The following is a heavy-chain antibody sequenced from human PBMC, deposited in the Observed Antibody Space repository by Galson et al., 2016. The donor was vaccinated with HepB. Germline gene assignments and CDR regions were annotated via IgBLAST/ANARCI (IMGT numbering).Heavy chain of an antibody. CDR3: FRVPRYYADYSSGVGGC. Sequence: SLRLSCAASGFPFSSYAMSRVRQAPGKGLAWVSTISGAGTASYAYSVKGRFTISRDNSKNTLDLQMDSLRVEDTALYFCFRVPRYYADYSSGVGGCWGQGTLLTVSS. D-gene: IGHD4-17*01. J-gene: IGHJ4*02. CDR1: GFPFSSYA. V-gene: IGHV3-23*01. CDR2: ISGAGTA.